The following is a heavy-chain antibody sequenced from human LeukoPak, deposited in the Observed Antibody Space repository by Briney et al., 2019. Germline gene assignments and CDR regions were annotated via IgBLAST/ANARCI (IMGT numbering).Heavy chain of an antibody. CDR3: AKVATMIVVVLDAFDI. V-gene: IGHV3-23*01. CDR1: GFTFSSYA. J-gene: IGHJ3*02. D-gene: IGHD3-22*01. Sequence: GGSLRLSCAASGFTFSSYAMSWVRQAPGKGLEWVSAISGSGGSTYYADSVKGRFTISRDNSKNTLYLQMNSLRAEDTAVYYCAKVATMIVVVLDAFDIWGQGTMVTVSS. CDR2: ISGSGGST.